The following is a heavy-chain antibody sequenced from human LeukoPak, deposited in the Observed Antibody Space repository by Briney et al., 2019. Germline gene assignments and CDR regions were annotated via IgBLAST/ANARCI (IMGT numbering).Heavy chain of an antibody. CDR1: GGTFSSYA. CDR2: IIPIFGTA. V-gene: IGHV1-69*05. CDR3: ARYLFLDSFDP. D-gene: IGHD3/OR15-3a*01. J-gene: IGHJ5*02. Sequence: GASVKVSCKASGGTFSSYAIIWVRQAPGQGLEWMGGIIPIFGTANYAQRFQGRVTITTDESTSTAYMELSSLRSEDTAVYYCARYLFLDSFDPWGQGTLVTVSS.